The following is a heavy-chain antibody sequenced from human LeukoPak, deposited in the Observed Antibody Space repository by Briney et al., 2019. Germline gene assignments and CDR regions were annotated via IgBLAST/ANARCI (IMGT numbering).Heavy chain of an antibody. CDR3: ARGKGSPEN. CDR2: IYYSGST. J-gene: IGHJ4*02. Sequence: SETLSLTCTVSGGSISSYYWSWIRQPPGKGLEWVGYIYYSGSTNYNPSLKSRVTISVDTSKNQFSLKLSSVAAADTAVYYCARGKGSPENWGQGTLVTVSS. D-gene: IGHD1-14*01. CDR1: GGSISSYY. V-gene: IGHV4-59*01.